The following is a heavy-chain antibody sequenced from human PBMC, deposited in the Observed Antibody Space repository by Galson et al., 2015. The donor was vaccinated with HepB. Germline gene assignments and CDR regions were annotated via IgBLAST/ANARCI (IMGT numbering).Heavy chain of an antibody. CDR3: AKYGDYVLYFDY. J-gene: IGHJ4*02. CDR1: GFTFSSYA. V-gene: IGHV3-23*01. CDR2: ISVSGGST. Sequence: SLRLSCAASGFTFSSYAMSWVRQAPGKGLEWVSAISVSGGSTYYADSVKGRFTISRDNSKNTLYLQMNSLRAEDTAVYYCAKYGDYVLYFDYWGQGTLVTVSS. D-gene: IGHD4-17*01.